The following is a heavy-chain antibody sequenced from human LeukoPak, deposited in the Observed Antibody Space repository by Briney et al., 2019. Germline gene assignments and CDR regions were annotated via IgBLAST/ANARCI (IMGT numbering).Heavy chain of an antibody. Sequence: NPGGSLRLSCAASGFTFSSYSMNWVRQAPGKGLEWVSSISSSSSYIYYADSVKGRFTISRDNAKNSLYLQMNSLRAEDMALYYCAKASGYNWNSELFDYWGQGTLVTVSS. V-gene: IGHV3-21*04. CDR3: AKASGYNWNSELFDY. CDR1: GFTFSSYS. D-gene: IGHD1-7*01. J-gene: IGHJ4*02. CDR2: ISSSSSYI.